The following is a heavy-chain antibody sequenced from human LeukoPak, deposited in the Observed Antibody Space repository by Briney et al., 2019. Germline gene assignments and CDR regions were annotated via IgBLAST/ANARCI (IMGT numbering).Heavy chain of an antibody. Sequence: GGSLRLSCAASGFTFDDYGMTWVRHAPGKGLELVSNINWNGGSTTYADSVKGRFTISRDSANSSLYLQMNSLRAEDTALYYCARGPEVTVRDWYFQHWGQGTLVTVSS. J-gene: IGHJ1*01. V-gene: IGHV3-20*04. D-gene: IGHD4-17*01. CDR2: INWNGGST. CDR1: GFTFDDYG. CDR3: ARGPEVTVRDWYFQH.